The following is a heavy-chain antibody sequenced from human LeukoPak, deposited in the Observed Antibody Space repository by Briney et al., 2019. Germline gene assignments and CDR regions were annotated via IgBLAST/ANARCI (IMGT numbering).Heavy chain of an antibody. CDR3: ARDRGSYYVDY. Sequence: SETLSLTSTVSGGSISSYYWSRIRQPPGKGLEWIGYIYYSGSTNYNPSLKSRVTISVDTSKNQFSLKLSSVTAADTAVYYCARDRGSYYVDYWGQGTLVTVSS. CDR1: GGSISSYY. V-gene: IGHV4-59*01. J-gene: IGHJ4*02. CDR2: IYYSGST. D-gene: IGHD1-26*01.